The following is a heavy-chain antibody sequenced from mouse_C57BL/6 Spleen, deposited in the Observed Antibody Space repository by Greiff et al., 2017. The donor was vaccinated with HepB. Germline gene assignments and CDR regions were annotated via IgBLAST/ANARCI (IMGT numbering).Heavy chain of an antibody. J-gene: IGHJ2*01. CDR2: IWSGGST. CDR1: GFSLTSYG. CDR3: ARITTGYFDY. Sequence: VKLMESGPGLVQPSQSLSITCTVSGFSLTSYGVHWVRQSPGKGLEWLGVIWSGGSTDYNAAFISRLSISKDNSKSQVFFKMNSLQADDTAIYYWARITTGYFDYWGQGTTLTVSS. D-gene: IGHD1-1*01. V-gene: IGHV2-2*01.